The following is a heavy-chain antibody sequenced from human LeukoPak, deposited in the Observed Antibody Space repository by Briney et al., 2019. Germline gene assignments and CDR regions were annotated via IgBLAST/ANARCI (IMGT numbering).Heavy chain of an antibody. CDR1: GYTFNSYG. V-gene: IGHV1-18*01. D-gene: IGHD6-13*01. Sequence: ASVKVSCKASGYTFNSYGISWVRQAPGQGLEWMGWISAYNGNTNYAQKFQGRVTMTTDTSTNTAYMELRSLRSDDTAVYYCARGGIYSSSWYGFTDAFDIWGQGTMVTVSS. CDR3: ARGGIYSSSWYGFTDAFDI. CDR2: ISAYNGNT. J-gene: IGHJ3*02.